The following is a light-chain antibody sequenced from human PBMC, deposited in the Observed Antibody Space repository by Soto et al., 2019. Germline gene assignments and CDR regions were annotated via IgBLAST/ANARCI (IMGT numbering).Light chain of an antibody. J-gene: IGLJ2*01. CDR2: DVT. Sequence: QSALTQPASVSGSPGQLITISCTGTSRDIGAYDYVSWYQQHPGQAPRLIIYDVTERPSGISDRFSASRSGNTASLTISGLRPEDEADYYCSSKRDNNTVLFAGGTKVTVL. CDR1: SRDIGAYDY. V-gene: IGLV2-14*03. CDR3: SSKRDNNTVL.